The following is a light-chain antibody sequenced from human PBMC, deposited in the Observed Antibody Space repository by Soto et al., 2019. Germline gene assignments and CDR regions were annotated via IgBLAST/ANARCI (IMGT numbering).Light chain of an antibody. CDR3: SSYTSSSTLV. CDR2: STN. J-gene: IGLJ2*01. Sequence: QSVLTQPPSASETPGQRVTISCSGSSSNLGTHTVNWYQQVPGTAPKLLIYSTNQRPSGVPDRISGSKSGNTASLTISGLQAEDEADYYCSSYTSSSTLVFGGGTKLTVL. V-gene: IGLV1-44*01. CDR1: SSNLGTHT.